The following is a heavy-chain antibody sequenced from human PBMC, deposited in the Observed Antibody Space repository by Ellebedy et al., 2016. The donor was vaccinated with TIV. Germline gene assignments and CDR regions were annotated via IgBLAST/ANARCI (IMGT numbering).Heavy chain of an antibody. V-gene: IGHV1-46*01. Sequence: ASVKVSCKAFGYTFTAYYIHWVRQAPGQWLEWMGMISPSNGGINYSPKFLGRVTMTRDTSTSTVYMELTSLTSEDTAVYYCARESPGATSGFDYWGRGTLVTVSS. CDR2: ISPSNGGI. CDR3: ARESPGATSGFDY. CDR1: GYTFTAYY. D-gene: IGHD1-26*01. J-gene: IGHJ4*02.